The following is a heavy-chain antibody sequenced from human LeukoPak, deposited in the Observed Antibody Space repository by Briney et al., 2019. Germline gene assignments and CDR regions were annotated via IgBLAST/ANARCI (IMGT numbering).Heavy chain of an antibody. Sequence: SETLSLTCTVSGGSISSGSYYWSWIRQPAGKGLEWIGRIYTSGSTNYNPSLKSRVTISVDTSKNQFSLKMNSVTAADTAVYYCARDRTTTGPDGMDVWGQGTTVTVSS. J-gene: IGHJ6*02. V-gene: IGHV4-61*02. D-gene: IGHD1-1*01. CDR2: IYTSGST. CDR1: GGSISSGSYY. CDR3: ARDRTTTGPDGMDV.